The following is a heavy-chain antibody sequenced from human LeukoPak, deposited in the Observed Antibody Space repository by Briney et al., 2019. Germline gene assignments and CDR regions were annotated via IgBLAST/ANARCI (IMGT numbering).Heavy chain of an antibody. CDR2: ISSSSSYI. D-gene: IGHD2-15*01. CDR1: GFTFSSYT. V-gene: IGHV3-21*01. Sequence: GGSLRLSCAASGFTFSSYTLNWIRQAPGKGLEWVSSISSSSSYIYYADSVKGRFTISRDDAKNSLYPQMNSLRAEDTAVYYCARAGYCSGGSCSLYYYYYMDVWGKGTTVTVSS. CDR3: ARAGYCSGGSCSLYYYYYMDV. J-gene: IGHJ6*03.